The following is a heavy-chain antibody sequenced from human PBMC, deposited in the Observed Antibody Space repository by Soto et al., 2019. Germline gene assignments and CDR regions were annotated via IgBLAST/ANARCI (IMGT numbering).Heavy chain of an antibody. CDR3: ARFKIKGNLRLGYYMDV. Sequence: SETLSLTCAVYGGSFSGYYWSWIRQPPGKGLEWIGEINHSGSTNYNPSLKSRVTISVDTSKNQFSLKLSSVTAADTAVYYCARFKIKGNLRLGYYMDVWGKGTTVTVSS. J-gene: IGHJ6*03. D-gene: IGHD3-16*01. CDR1: GGSFSGYY. CDR2: INHSGST. V-gene: IGHV4-34*01.